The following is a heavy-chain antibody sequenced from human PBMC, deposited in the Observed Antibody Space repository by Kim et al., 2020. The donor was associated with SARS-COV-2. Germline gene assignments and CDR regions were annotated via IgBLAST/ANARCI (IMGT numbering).Heavy chain of an antibody. D-gene: IGHD3-22*01. Sequence: GGSLRLSCAASGFTVSSNYMSWVRQAPGKGLEWVSVIYSGGSTYYADSVKGRFTISRHNSKNTLYLQMNSLRAEDTAVYYCARYYYDSSGYYYGYFDLWGRGTLVTVSS. V-gene: IGHV3-53*04. J-gene: IGHJ2*01. CDR3: ARYYYDSSGYYYGYFDL. CDR1: GFTVSSNY. CDR2: IYSGGST.